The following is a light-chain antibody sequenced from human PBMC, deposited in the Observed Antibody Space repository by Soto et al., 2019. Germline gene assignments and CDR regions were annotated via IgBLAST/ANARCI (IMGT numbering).Light chain of an antibody. CDR1: QSVSSS. J-gene: IGKJ1*01. V-gene: IGKV3-15*01. CDR3: QQYNNWWT. CDR2: GAS. Sequence: EVVMTQSPATLSMSPGERATLSCRASQSVSSSLAWYQQKPGQAPRLLIHGASTRATGIPDRFSGSGSETEFTLTISSLQAEDFAIYYCQQYNNWWTFGQGTKVEIK.